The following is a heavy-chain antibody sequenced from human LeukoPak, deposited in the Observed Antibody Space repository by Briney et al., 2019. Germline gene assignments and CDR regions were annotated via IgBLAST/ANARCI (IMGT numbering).Heavy chain of an antibody. J-gene: IGHJ3*02. CDR2: ISWNSGTI. D-gene: IGHD6-13*01. CDR3: AKDIGPLATGGAGAFDI. Sequence: QPGRSLRLSCAASGFTFDDYAMHWVRQAPGKGLEWVSGISWNSGTIGYAESVKGRFTVSRDNAKNSLYLQMNSLRPEDTALYHCAKDIGPLATGGAGAFDIWGQGTMVTVSS. CDR1: GFTFDDYA. V-gene: IGHV3-9*01.